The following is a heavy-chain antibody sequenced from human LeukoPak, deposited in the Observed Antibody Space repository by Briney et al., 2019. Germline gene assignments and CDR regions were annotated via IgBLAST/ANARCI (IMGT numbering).Heavy chain of an antibody. V-gene: IGHV3-23*01. CDR3: VKGLTYTACGYYFGY. CDR1: GVTLSSDA. CDR2: IGAGGTFT. D-gene: IGHD2-21*02. J-gene: IGHJ4*02. Sequence: PGGSLRLSCIASGVTLSSDAMRWGRQAPGKGLEWVSGIGAGGTFTYYADSVKGRFTISRDNSRNTLYLQMNSLRADDTAVYYCVKGLTYTACGYYFGYWGQGTLVTVSS.